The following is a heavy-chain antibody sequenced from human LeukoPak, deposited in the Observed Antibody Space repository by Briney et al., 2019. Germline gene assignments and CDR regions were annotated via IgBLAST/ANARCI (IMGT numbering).Heavy chain of an antibody. V-gene: IGHV3-23*01. Sequence: GGSLRLSCAASGFTLRSYAMSWVRQAPGTGLEWVSGIGGSGGSTSYADSVKGRFTISRDNSKNTLSLQMNSLRAEDTAVYYCAKDIDGYGSGNFDYWGQGTLVTVSS. CDR3: AKDIDGYGSGNFDY. CDR1: GFTLRSYA. D-gene: IGHD3-10*01. CDR2: IGGSGGST. J-gene: IGHJ4*02.